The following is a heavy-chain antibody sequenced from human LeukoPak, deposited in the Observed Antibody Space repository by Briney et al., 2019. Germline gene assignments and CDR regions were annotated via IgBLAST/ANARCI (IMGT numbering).Heavy chain of an antibody. CDR1: GGSFSGYY. D-gene: IGHD4-23*01. V-gene: IGHV4-34*01. J-gene: IGHJ4*02. Sequence: SETLSLTCAVYGGSFSGYYWSWIRQPPGKGLEWMGEINHSGSTNYNPSLKSRVTMSVDTSKNQFSLKLSSVTAADTAVYYCATLHYGGNSGGYWGQGTLVTVSS. CDR3: ATLHYGGNSGGY. CDR2: INHSGST.